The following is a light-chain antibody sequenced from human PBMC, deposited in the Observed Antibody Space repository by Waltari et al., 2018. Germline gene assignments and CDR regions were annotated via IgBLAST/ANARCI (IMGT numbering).Light chain of an antibody. CDR2: KAS. CDR3: QQFSSNPLT. V-gene: IGKV1-5*03. CDR1: QSISSW. Sequence: DIQMTQSPSTLSASVGDRVTITCRASQSISSWLAWYQQKPGKAPKLLIYKASSLESGVPSRFSGSGSGTEFTLTISRLQPDDSATYYCQQFSSNPLTFGGGTKVEIK. J-gene: IGKJ4*01.